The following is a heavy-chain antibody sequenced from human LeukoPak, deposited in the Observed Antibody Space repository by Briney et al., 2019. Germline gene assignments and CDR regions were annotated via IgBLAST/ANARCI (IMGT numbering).Heavy chain of an antibody. J-gene: IGHJ3*02. Sequence: SQTLSLTCTVSGGSISGHYWTWIRQPAGEGLEWIGRIYSSGSTGYNPSLKSRVTMSVDTSKNQFSLKLSSVTAADTAIYYCARSWSGSVSAADIWGQGTMVTVSS. V-gene: IGHV4-4*07. CDR1: GGSISGHY. CDR2: IYSSGST. CDR3: ARSWSGSVSAADI. D-gene: IGHD3-3*01.